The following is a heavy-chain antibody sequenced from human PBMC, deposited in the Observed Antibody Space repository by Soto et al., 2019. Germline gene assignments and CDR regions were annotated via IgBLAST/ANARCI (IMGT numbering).Heavy chain of an antibody. CDR3: ATLPRTIERTPAAIWSFDS. Sequence: ASVKVSCKVSGYSLSDLSIHWVRQAPGKGLEWMGGLDAEDGETIYAQKLQGRGTMTEDTSTDTAYMELSSLTSEDTAMYYCATLPRTIERTPAAIWSFDSWGQGTLVTV. CDR1: GYSLSDLS. CDR2: LDAEDGET. J-gene: IGHJ4*02. V-gene: IGHV1-24*01. D-gene: IGHD2-2*01.